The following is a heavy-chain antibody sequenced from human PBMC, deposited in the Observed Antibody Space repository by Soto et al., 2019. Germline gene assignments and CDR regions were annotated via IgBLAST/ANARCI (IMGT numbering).Heavy chain of an antibody. J-gene: IGHJ5*02. CDR3: ARDKETGDYDFVGFDP. D-gene: IGHD3-3*01. CDR2: ISYDGSNK. V-gene: IGHV3-30-3*01. Sequence: GGSLRLSCAASGFTFSSYAMHWVRQAPGKGLEWVAVISYDGSNKYYADSVKGRFTISRDNPKNTLYLQMNSLRAEDTAVYYCARDKETGDYDFVGFDPWGQGTLVTVSS. CDR1: GFTFSSYA.